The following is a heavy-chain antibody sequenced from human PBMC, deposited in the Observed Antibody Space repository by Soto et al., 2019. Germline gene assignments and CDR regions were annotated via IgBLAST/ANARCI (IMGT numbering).Heavy chain of an antibody. D-gene: IGHD4-17*01. J-gene: IGHJ4*02. CDR1: GYTFTTYG. Sequence: QVQLVQSGAEVKKPGASVKVSCKASGYTFTTYGISWVRQAPGQGLEWMGWINVYNDNTNYAQKLQGRVTMTTETSTNTVYMELRSLRSDDTAVYYCARDDDGDYPWWGQGTLVTVSS. V-gene: IGHV1-18*01. CDR3: ARDDDGDYPW. CDR2: INVYNDNT.